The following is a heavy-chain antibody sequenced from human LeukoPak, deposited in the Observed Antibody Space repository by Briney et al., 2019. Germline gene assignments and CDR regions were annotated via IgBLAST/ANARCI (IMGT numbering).Heavy chain of an antibody. V-gene: IGHV1-46*01. CDR2: INPSGGST. D-gene: IGHD3-16*01. CDR1: GYTFTSYY. J-gene: IGHJ5*02. Sequence: ASVKVSCKASGYTFTSYYMHWVRQAPGQGLEWMGIINPSGGSTSYAQKFQGRVTMTRDTSISTAYMELSRLRSDDTAVYYCARGRGSWFDPWGQGTLVTVSS. CDR3: ARGRGSWFDP.